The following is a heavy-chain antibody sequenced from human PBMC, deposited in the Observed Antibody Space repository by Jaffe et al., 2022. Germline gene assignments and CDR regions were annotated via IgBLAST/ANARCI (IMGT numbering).Heavy chain of an antibody. CDR3: ARERNYFGSGSHWGPFDV. D-gene: IGHD3-10*01. CDR2: ISSTGSSI. V-gene: IGHV3-48*03. Sequence: EVQLVESGGGLVQPGGSLRLSCVASGFTFSSYEMTWVRRAPGKGLEWLSYISSTGSSIHYADSVKGRFVISRDNAKNSLYLQMNSLRAEDTALYYCARERNYFGSGSHWGPFDVWGLGTMVTVSS. CDR1: GFTFSSYE. J-gene: IGHJ3*01.